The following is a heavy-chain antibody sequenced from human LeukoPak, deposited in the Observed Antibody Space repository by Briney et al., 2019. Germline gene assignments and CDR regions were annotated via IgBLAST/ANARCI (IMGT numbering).Heavy chain of an antibody. Sequence: ASVKVSCKASGYTFTGCYMHWVRQAPGQGLEWMGWINPNSGGTNYAQKFQGRVTMTRDTSISTAYMELSRLRSDDTAVYYCARALSADCSGGSCYSGGFDYWGQGTLVTVSS. J-gene: IGHJ4*02. D-gene: IGHD2-15*01. CDR3: ARALSADCSGGSCYSGGFDY. V-gene: IGHV1-2*02. CDR2: INPNSGGT. CDR1: GYTFTGCY.